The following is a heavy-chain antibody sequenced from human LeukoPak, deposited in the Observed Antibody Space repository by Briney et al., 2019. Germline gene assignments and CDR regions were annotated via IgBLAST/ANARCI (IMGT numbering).Heavy chain of an antibody. J-gene: IGHJ3*02. CDR3: ARAGGYCSSTSCYAGAFDI. D-gene: IGHD2-2*03. Sequence: RSGGSLRLSCAASGFTFDDYGMSWVRQAPGKGLEWVSGINWNGGSTGYADSVKGRFTISRDNAKNSLYLQMNSLRAEDTALYYCARAGGYCSSTSCYAGAFDIWGLGTMVTVSS. V-gene: IGHV3-20*04. CDR1: GFTFDDYG. CDR2: INWNGGST.